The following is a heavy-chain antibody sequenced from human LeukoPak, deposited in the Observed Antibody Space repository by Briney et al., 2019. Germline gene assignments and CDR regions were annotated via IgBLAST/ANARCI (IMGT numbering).Heavy chain of an antibody. J-gene: IGHJ4*02. CDR1: GGSITSDY. CDR2: MYYSGST. D-gene: IGHD1-26*01. CDR3: ASRGSFGYFDY. Sequence: SETLCLTCTVSGGSITSDYWSWIRQPPGKGLEWIGYMYYSGSTNYNPSLKSRVTISVDTSKNQFSLKLSSVTAADTAVYYCASRGSFGYFDYWGQGTLVTVSS. V-gene: IGHV4-59*08.